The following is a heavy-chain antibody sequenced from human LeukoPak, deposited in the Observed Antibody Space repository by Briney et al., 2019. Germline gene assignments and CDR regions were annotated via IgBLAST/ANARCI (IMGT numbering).Heavy chain of an antibody. J-gene: IGHJ4*02. D-gene: IGHD6-13*01. V-gene: IGHV4-4*07. CDR3: ARDAPQPFIAAAGTPGLSYFDY. Sequence: PSETLSLTCTVSGGSISSYHWSWIRQPAGKGLEWIGRIYTSGSTNYNPSIKSRVTISVDKSKNQFSLKLSSVTAADTAVYYCARDAPQPFIAAAGTPGLSYFDYWGQGTLVTVSS. CDR1: GGSISSYH. CDR2: IYTSGST.